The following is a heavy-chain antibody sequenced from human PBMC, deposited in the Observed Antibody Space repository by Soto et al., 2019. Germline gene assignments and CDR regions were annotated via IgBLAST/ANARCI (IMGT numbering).Heavy chain of an antibody. CDR3: ARGTTTVTHYYFDY. CDR1: GGSFSGYY. V-gene: IGHV4-34*01. Sequence: QVQLQQRGAGLLKPSETLSLTCAVYGGSFSGYYWSWIRQPPGKGLEWIGEINHSGSTNYNPSLKSRVTISVDTSKNQFSLKLSSVTAADTAVYYCARGTTTVTHYYFDYWGQGTLVTVSS. D-gene: IGHD4-17*01. CDR2: INHSGST. J-gene: IGHJ4*02.